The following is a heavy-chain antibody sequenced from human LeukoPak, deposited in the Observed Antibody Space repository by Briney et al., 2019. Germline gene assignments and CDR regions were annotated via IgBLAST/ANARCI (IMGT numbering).Heavy chain of an antibody. D-gene: IGHD5-18*01. CDR2: INHSGST. V-gene: IGHV4-34*01. CDR1: GGSFSGYY. Sequence: SSETLSLTCAVYGGSFSGYYWSWIRQPPGKGLEWIGEINHSGSTNYNPSLKSRVTISVDTSKNQFSLKLSSVTAADTAVYYCASGPPYGYYYWGQGTLVTVSS. J-gene: IGHJ4*02. CDR3: ASGPPYGYYY.